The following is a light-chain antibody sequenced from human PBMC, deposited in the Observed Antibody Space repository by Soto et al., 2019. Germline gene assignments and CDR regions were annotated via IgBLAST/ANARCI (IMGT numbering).Light chain of an antibody. Sequence: DIQMTQSPSTLSASVGDRVPVTCRASQSISTSLAWYQQKPGKAPKLLIYKASGLESGVPSRFSGSGSGTEFTLTISSLQPDDFATYDCQQYNSYSRTFGQGTKVDIK. CDR1: QSISTS. J-gene: IGKJ1*01. CDR2: KAS. V-gene: IGKV1-5*03. CDR3: QQYNSYSRT.